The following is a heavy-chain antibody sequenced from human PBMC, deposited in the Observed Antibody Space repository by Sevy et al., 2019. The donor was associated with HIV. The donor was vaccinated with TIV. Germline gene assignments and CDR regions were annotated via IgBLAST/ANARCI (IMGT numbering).Heavy chain of an antibody. V-gene: IGHV1-18*04. D-gene: IGHD2-2*02. Sequence: ASVKVSCKASGYTFTSYGISWVRQAPGQGLEWMGWISAYNGNTNDTQKLQGRVTMTTDTSTSTVYMELRSLRSDDTAVYYCARDADFSSTSCYTRWFDPWGQGTLVTVSS. CDR1: GYTFTSYG. J-gene: IGHJ5*02. CDR2: ISAYNGNT. CDR3: ARDADFSSTSCYTRWFDP.